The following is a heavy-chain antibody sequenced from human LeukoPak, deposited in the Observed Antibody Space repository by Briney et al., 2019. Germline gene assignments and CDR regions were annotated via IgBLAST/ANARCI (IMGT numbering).Heavy chain of an antibody. Sequence: PSETLSLTCAVYGGSFSGYYWSWIRQPPGKGLEWIGEINHSGSTNYNPFLKSRVTISVDTSKNQFSLKLSSVTAADTAVYYCARVRDTYYYDSSGQQFDYWGRGTLVTVSS. J-gene: IGHJ4*02. V-gene: IGHV4-34*01. CDR1: GGSFSGYY. D-gene: IGHD3-22*01. CDR3: ARVRDTYYYDSSGQQFDY. CDR2: INHSGST.